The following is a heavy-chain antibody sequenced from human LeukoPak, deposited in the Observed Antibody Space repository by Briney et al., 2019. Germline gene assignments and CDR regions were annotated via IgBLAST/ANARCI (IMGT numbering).Heavy chain of an antibody. J-gene: IGHJ4*02. Sequence: GGSLRLSCAASGFTFSNYEMNWVRQAPGKGLEWVSYISSSGDTIYYADSVKGRFTISRDNAKNSLYLQMNSLRAEDTAVDYLSRVLPYFYYWGQETLVTVSS. CDR3: SRVLPYFYY. V-gene: IGHV3-48*03. CDR1: GFTFSNYE. CDR2: ISSSGDTI.